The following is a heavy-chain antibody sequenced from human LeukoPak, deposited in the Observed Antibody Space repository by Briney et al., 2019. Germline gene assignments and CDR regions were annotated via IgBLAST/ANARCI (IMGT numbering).Heavy chain of an antibody. CDR3: ARQDGSSRMRHVDC. CDR1: GGTFSSYA. J-gene: IGHJ4*02. Sequence: ASVTVSCKASGGTFSSYAISWVRQAPGQGLEWMGRIISILGIANYAQKFQGRVTITADKSTSTAYMELSSLRSEDTAVYYCARQDGSSRMRHVDCWGQGTLVTVSS. V-gene: IGHV1-69*04. CDR2: IISILGIA. D-gene: IGHD6-13*01.